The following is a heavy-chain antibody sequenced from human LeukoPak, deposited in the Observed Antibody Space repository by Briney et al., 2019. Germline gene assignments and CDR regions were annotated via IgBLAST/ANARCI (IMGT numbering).Heavy chain of an antibody. D-gene: IGHD7-27*01. CDR1: GFTFDDYA. V-gene: IGHV3-9*01. Sequence: GRSLRLSCAASGFTFDDYAMHWVRQAPGKGLEWVSGISWNSGSIGYADSVKGRFTISRDNAKNSLYLQMNSLRAEDTALYYCAKGYSTGDLEGVAFDIWGQGTMVTVSS. CDR3: AKGYSTGDLEGVAFDI. J-gene: IGHJ3*02. CDR2: ISWNSGSI.